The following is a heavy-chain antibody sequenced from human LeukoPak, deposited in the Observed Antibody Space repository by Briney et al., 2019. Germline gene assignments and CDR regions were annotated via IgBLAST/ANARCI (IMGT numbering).Heavy chain of an antibody. Sequence: PGGSLRLSCAASGFTLSHYWMHWVRQAPGKGLEWVSSISGSGSSTYYADSVKGRLTISRDNSKNTLYLQMNSLRAEDPGVYYCAKGGYSSSWPFDYWGQGTLVTVSS. V-gene: IGHV3-23*01. CDR2: ISGSGSST. CDR1: GFTLSHYW. CDR3: AKGGYSSSWPFDY. J-gene: IGHJ4*02. D-gene: IGHD6-13*01.